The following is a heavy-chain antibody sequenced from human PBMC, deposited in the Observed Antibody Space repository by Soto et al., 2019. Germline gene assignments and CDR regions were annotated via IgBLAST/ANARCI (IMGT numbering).Heavy chain of an antibody. Sequence: ASVKVSCKASGYTLTNYYIHWVRQAPGQGLEWMGIINPSGVSTIYAPKFQGRVTMTRDTSTSTLYMELSSLRSDDTAVYYCARGGGVTANISPFDYWGQGTQVTVSS. V-gene: IGHV1-46*01. CDR2: INPSGVST. CDR3: ARGGGVTANISPFDY. J-gene: IGHJ4*02. D-gene: IGHD2-21*02. CDR1: GYTLTNYY.